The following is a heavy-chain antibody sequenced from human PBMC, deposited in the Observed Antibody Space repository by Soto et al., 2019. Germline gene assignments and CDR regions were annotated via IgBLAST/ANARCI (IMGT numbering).Heavy chain of an antibody. CDR1: VFSVSSYW. J-gene: IGHJ4*02. V-gene: IGHV3-7*01. D-gene: IGHD6-19*01. CDR2: IKHDGSEK. Sequence: HPGGSLRLSCEASVFSVSSYWMTGVRQAPGKGLEWVADIKHDGSEKNYVASVKGRFTISRDNSKNTLYLQMNSLRAEDTAVYYCAKDGYSSGWYLFDYWGQGTLVTVSS. CDR3: AKDGYSSGWYLFDY.